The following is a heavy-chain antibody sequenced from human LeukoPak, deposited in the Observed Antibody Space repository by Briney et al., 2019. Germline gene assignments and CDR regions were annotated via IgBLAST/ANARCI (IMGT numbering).Heavy chain of an antibody. D-gene: IGHD2-15*01. CDR2: INPKSGGT. Sequence: ASVKVSCKASGYTFTGYYMHWVRQAPGQGLEWMGWINPKSGGTNYAQKFQGRVTMTRDTSISTAYMEMSRLRSDDTAVYYCARDRGVDYCSGGSCSHYYYYMDVWGKGTTVTISS. J-gene: IGHJ6*03. CDR1: GYTFTGYY. V-gene: IGHV1-2*02. CDR3: ARDRGVDYCSGGSCSHYYYYMDV.